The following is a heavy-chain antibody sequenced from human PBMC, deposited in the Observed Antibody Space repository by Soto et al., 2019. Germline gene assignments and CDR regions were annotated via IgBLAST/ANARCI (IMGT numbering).Heavy chain of an antibody. J-gene: IGHJ3*02. CDR2: IKSKTDGGTT. V-gene: IGHV3-15*01. Sequence: PGGSLRLSCAASGFTFSNAWMSWVRQAPGKGLEWVGRIKSKTDGGTTDYAAPVKGRFTISRDDSKNTLYLQMNSLKTEDTAVYYCTTDVRDYYDSSGYYYWAFDIWGQGTMVTVSS. CDR3: TTDVRDYYDSSGYYYWAFDI. CDR1: GFTFSNAW. D-gene: IGHD3-22*01.